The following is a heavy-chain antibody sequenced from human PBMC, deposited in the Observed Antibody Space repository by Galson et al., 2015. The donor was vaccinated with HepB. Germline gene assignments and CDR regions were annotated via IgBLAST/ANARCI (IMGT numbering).Heavy chain of an antibody. J-gene: IGHJ3*01. V-gene: IGHV3-11*01. Sequence: SLRLSCAGSGFDFSDYYMSWIRQAPGKRPEWVSFISSNSQTIYYADSVKGRFTISRNNAKKSLFLQMNSLKVEDTAIYYCERDPSPLYHDRTVLWGQGTMVTVSS. CDR3: ERDPSPLYHDRTVL. CDR1: GFDFSDYY. D-gene: IGHD2-2*01. CDR2: ISSNSQTI.